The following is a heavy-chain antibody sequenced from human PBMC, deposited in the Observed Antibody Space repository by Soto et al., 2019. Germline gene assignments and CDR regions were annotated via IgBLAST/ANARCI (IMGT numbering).Heavy chain of an antibody. CDR2: ISYDGRNR. Sequence: QVQLVEPGGGVVQPGRSLRLSCVVSGLTFSSYGMHWVRQAPGKGLDWVAVISYDGRNRYYADSVKGRFTISRDNSKSTLYLQMNNLTTEDTAVYYCAKGDDFWSGYYHYFHYWGQGTLVTVSS. CDR1: GLTFSSYG. J-gene: IGHJ4*02. CDR3: AKGDDFWSGYYHYFHY. D-gene: IGHD3-3*01. V-gene: IGHV3-30*18.